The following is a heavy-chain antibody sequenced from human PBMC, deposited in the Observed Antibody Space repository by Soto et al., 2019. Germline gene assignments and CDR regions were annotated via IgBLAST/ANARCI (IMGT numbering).Heavy chain of an antibody. CDR1: GFTFSSYG. CDR2: ISYDGSNK. V-gene: IGHV3-30*18. CDR3: AKDYLYDKYYYYYYGMDV. J-gene: IGHJ6*02. Sequence: PGGSLRLSCAASGFTFSSYGMHWVRQAPGKGLEWVAVISYDGSNKYYADSVKGRFTISRDNSKNTLYLQMNSLRAEDTAVYYCAKDYLYDKYYYYYYGMDVWGQGTTVTVSS. D-gene: IGHD3-9*01.